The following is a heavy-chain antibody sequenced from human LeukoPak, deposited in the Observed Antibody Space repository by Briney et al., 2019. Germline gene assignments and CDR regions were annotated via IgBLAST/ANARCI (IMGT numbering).Heavy chain of an antibody. CDR2: IIPIFGTA. V-gene: IGHV1-69*05. Sequence: ASVKVSCKASGGTFSSYAISWVRQAPGQGLEWMGGIIPIFGTANYAQKFQGRVTITTDESTSTAYMELSSLRSEDTAVYYCARDSSQHGGVLRYFRGRLDYWGQGTLVTVSS. CDR1: GGTFSSYA. J-gene: IGHJ4*02. D-gene: IGHD3-9*01. CDR3: ARDSSQHGGVLRYFRGRLDY.